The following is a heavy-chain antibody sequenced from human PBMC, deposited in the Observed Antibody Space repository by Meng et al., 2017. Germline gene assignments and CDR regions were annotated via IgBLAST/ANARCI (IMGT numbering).Heavy chain of an antibody. Sequence: GESLKISCAASGFTFSSYWMSWVRQAPGKGLEWVANIKQDGSEKYYVDSVKGRFTISRDNAKNSLYLQMNSPRAEDTAVYYCARETSQWLPLDWGQGTLVTVSS. CDR3: ARETSQWLPLD. V-gene: IGHV3-7*01. CDR1: GFTFSSYW. J-gene: IGHJ4*02. D-gene: IGHD6-19*01. CDR2: IKQDGSEK.